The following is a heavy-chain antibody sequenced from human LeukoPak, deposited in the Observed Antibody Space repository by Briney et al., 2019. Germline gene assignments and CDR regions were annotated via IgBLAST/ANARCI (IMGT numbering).Heavy chain of an antibody. CDR2: IKQGGSEK. J-gene: IGHJ4*02. CDR3: ARFGYSYAYDY. Sequence: GGTVRLSCAASGFTFSNYWMSWDRQAPGKGLEWVANIKQGGSEKYYADTMMGRFTISRDNAKHSLYLQMNSLRAEDTAVYYCARFGYSYAYDYWGKGTLVSVSS. D-gene: IGHD5-18*01. CDR1: GFTFSNYW. V-gene: IGHV3-7*04.